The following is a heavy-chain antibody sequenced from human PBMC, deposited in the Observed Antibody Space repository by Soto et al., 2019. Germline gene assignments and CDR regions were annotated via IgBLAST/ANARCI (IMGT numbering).Heavy chain of an antibody. D-gene: IGHD3-3*01. CDR1: GGSISSSSYY. CDR2: IYYSGST. V-gene: IGHV4-39*01. CDR3: ARHSGPSYDFWSGYHQEYYYYGMDV. J-gene: IGHJ6*02. Sequence: QLQLQESGPGLVKPSETLSLTCTVSGGSISSSSYYWGWIRQPPGKGLEWIGSIYYSGSTYYNPSLKSRVTISVDTSKNQFSLKLSSVTAADTAVYYCARHSGPSYDFWSGYHQEYYYYGMDVWGQGTTVTVSS.